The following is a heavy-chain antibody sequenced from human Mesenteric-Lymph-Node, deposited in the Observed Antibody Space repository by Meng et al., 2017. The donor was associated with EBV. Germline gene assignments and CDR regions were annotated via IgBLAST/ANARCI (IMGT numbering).Heavy chain of an antibody. J-gene: IGHJ4*02. V-gene: IGHV4-4*02. CDR2: VSHSGIT. D-gene: IGHD3-16*01. CDR3: ARRWVLRTPFDF. Sequence: GRVTGRGHGLGTPSGPLSLTCVGSGVSRSRGGGGSWVRQPPGKGLEWIGEVSHSGITNYNPSLETRVIISLDKSKNQFSLRLTSVTAADTAVYFCARRWVLRTPFDFWGQGSLVTVSS. CDR1: GVSRSRGGG.